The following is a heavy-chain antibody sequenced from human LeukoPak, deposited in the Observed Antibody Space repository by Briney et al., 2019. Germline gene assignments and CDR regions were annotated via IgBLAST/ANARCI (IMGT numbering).Heavy chain of an antibody. Sequence: GGSLRLSCAASGFSVSSNYMTWVRQAPGKGLEWVSVLHSGGSTVYADSVKGRFTISRDNSKNTLYLQMKSLRAEDTAVYYCARGGLEPVDYWGQGTLVTVSS. CDR2: LHSGGST. V-gene: IGHV3-53*01. J-gene: IGHJ4*02. CDR3: ARGGLEPVDY. D-gene: IGHD6-19*01. CDR1: GFSVSSNY.